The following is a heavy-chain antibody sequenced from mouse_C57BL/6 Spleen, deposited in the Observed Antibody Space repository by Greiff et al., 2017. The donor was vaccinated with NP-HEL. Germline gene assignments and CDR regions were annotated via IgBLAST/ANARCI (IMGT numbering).Heavy chain of an antibody. Sequence: VKLQQPGAELVRPGSSVKLSCKASGYTFTSYWMHWVKQRPIQGLEWIGNIDPSDSETHYNQKFKDKATLTVDKSSSTAYMQLSSLTSEDSAVYYCARENYGSSYSDYWGQGTTLTVSS. V-gene: IGHV1-52*01. CDR2: IDPSDSET. J-gene: IGHJ2*01. CDR3: ARENYGSSYSDY. D-gene: IGHD1-1*01. CDR1: GYTFTSYW.